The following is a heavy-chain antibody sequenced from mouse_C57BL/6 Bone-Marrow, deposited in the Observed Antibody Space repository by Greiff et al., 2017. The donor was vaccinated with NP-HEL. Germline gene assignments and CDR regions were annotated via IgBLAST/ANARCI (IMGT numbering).Heavy chain of an antibody. D-gene: IGHD1-1*01. V-gene: IGHV3-6*01. CDR1: GYSITSGYY. CDR3: ARVITTVVAPY. J-gene: IGHJ3*01. Sequence: EVKLVESGPGLVKPSQSLSLTCSVTGYSITSGYYWNWIRQFPGNKLEWMGYISYDGSNNYNPSLKNRISITRDTSKNQFFLKLNSVTTEDTATYYWARVITTVVAPYWGQGTLVTVAA. CDR2: ISYDGSN.